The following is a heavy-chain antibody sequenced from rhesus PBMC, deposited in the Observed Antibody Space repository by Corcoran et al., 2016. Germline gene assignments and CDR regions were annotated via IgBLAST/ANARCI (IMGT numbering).Heavy chain of an antibody. D-gene: IGHD4-23*01. CDR2: ISGSGGSN. J-gene: IGHJ2*01. Sequence: QLQLQESGPGLVKPSETLSLTCAVSGGSISSNYWSWIRQPPGKGLEWIGLISGSGGSNDENPSLKRRVTISTDTSKNQFSLKLSSVTAADTAVYYCARDPYSNYGYWYFDIWGPGTPITISS. CDR3: ARDPYSNYGYWYFDI. V-gene: IGHV4-173*01. CDR1: GGSISSNY.